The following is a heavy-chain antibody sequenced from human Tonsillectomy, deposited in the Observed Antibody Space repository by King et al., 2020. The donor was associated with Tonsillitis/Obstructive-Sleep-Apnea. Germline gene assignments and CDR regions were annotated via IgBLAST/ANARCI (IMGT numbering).Heavy chain of an antibody. D-gene: IGHD3-22*01. J-gene: IGHJ4*02. CDR1: GFTFDDYA. CDR3: ARSSGFYPWGDY. V-gene: IGHV3-43*02. Sequence: VQLVESGGGVVQPGGSLRLSCAASGFTFDDYAMHWVRQAPGKGLEWVSLISGDGGSTYYADSVKGRFTISRDNSKNSLYLQMNRLRTEDTAFYYCARSSGFYPWGDYWGQGTLVTVSS. CDR2: ISGDGGST.